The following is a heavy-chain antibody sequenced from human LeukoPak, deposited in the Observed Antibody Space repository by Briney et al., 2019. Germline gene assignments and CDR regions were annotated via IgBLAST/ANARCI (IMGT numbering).Heavy chain of an antibody. CDR2: IYSGGST. CDR3: ARVIASGYYPGVFDY. V-gene: IGHV3-66*01. Sequence: PGGSLRLSCAASGVTVGSNYMSWVRQAPGKGLEWVSLIYSGGSTYYADSVKGGFTISRDNSKNTLYLQMNGLRAEDTAVYYCARVIASGYYPGVFDYWGQGTLVTVSS. D-gene: IGHD3-22*01. CDR1: GVTVGSNY. J-gene: IGHJ4*02.